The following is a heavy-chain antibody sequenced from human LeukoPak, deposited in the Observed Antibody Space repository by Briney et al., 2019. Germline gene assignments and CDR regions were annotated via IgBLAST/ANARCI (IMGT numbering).Heavy chain of an antibody. D-gene: IGHD3-22*01. J-gene: IGHJ4*02. CDR2: INHSGST. V-gene: IGHV4-34*01. CDR1: GGSFSGYY. CDR3: ARMVARYYDSSGYLDY. Sequence: SETLSLTCAVYGGSFSGYYWSWIRQSPGKGLEWIGEINHSGSTNYNPSLKSRVTISVDTSKNQFSLKLSSVTAADTAVYYCARMVARYYDSSGYLDYWGQGTLVTVSS.